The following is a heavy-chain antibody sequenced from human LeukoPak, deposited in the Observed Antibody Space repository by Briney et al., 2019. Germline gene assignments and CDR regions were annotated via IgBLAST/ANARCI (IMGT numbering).Heavy chain of an antibody. D-gene: IGHD2-21*02. Sequence: GASVKVSCKASGYTFIGYYLHWVRQAPGQGLEWMGRINTNSGDTNYAQKFQGRVTITTDTSVYMKLSGLRSDDTAVYYCASGSYGDYSFDFWGQGVLVTVSS. V-gene: IGHV1-2*06. CDR2: INTNSGDT. CDR1: GYTFIGYY. J-gene: IGHJ4*02. CDR3: ASGSYGDYSFDF.